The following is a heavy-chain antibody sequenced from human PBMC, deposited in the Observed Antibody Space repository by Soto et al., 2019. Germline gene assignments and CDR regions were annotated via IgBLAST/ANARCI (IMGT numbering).Heavy chain of an antibody. D-gene: IGHD3-22*01. J-gene: IGHJ6*02. CDR3: ARVSDFYYDTDYGMDV. CDR2: ISAYKGNT. CDR1: GYTFTSYG. V-gene: IGHV1-18*01. Sequence: QVQLVQSGAEVKKPGASVKVSCKASGYTFTSYGISWVRQAPGQGLEWMGWISAYKGNTNYAQKLQGRVTMTTDTSPSTAYMELRSLRSDDTAVYYCARVSDFYYDTDYGMDVGGQGTTVTVS.